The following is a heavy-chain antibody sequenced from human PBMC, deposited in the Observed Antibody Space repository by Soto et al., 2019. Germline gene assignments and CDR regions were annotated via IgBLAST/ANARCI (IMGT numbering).Heavy chain of an antibody. V-gene: IGHV4-30-2*01. CDR1: GGSISSGGYS. CDR2: IYHSGST. CDR3: ARAIGWFGELLGGYYFDY. J-gene: IGHJ4*02. Sequence: QLQLQESGSGLVKPSQTLSLTCAVSGGSISSGGYSWSWILQPPGKGLEWIGYIYHSGSTYYNPSLKSRVTLSVDRSKNQFSLKLSSVTAADTAVYYCARAIGWFGELLGGYYFDYWGQGTLVTVSS. D-gene: IGHD3-10*01.